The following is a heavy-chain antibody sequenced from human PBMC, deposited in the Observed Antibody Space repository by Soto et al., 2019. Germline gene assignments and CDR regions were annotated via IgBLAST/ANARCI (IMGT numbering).Heavy chain of an antibody. Sequence: VQLVQSGAEVRKPGASVKVSCKASGYTFSSYGISWVRQAPGKGLEWMGWISAGKGDTNYAQKFQGRVSMTTDTSTSTAYMELRSLTSDDTAVYYCARDGFTAISSGSFDYWGQGTLVTVSS. CDR1: GYTFSSYG. D-gene: IGHD1-26*01. CDR2: ISAGKGDT. CDR3: ARDGFTAISSGSFDY. J-gene: IGHJ4*02. V-gene: IGHV1-18*04.